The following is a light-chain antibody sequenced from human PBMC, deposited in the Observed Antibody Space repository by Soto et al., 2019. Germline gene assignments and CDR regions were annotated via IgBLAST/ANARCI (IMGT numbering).Light chain of an antibody. J-gene: IGKJ1*01. CDR3: QLYGISPQ. CDR2: LGS. CDR1: QSLLHSNGYNY. Sequence: DIVMTQSPLSLPVTPGEPASISCRSSQSLLHSNGYNYLDWYLQKPGQSPLLLIYLGSNRASGVPDRFSGSASGPDFTLTINRLEPEDFAVYYCQLYGISPQFGQGTKVDIK. V-gene: IGKV2-28*01.